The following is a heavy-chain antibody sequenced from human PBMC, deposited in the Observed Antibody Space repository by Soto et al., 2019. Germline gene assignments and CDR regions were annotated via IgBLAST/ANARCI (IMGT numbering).Heavy chain of an antibody. CDR2: IYYSGST. CDR3: ARVRGIAAIPTFDY. V-gene: IGHV4-61*01. J-gene: IGHJ4*02. CDR1: GGSVSSGSYY. Sequence: SETLSLTCTVSGGSVSSGSYYWSWIRQPPGKGLEWIGYIYYSGSTNYNPSLKSRVTISVDTSKNQFSLKLSSVTAADTAMYYCARVRGIAAIPTFDYWGQGTLVTVSS. D-gene: IGHD6-13*01.